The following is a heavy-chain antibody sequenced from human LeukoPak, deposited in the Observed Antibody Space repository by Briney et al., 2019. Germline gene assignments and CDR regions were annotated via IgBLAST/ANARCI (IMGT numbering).Heavy chain of an antibody. J-gene: IGHJ4*02. CDR1: GFTFSNYA. Sequence: HAGGSLRLSCAASGFTFSNYAMSWVRQAPGKGLEWVANIKQDGSEKYYVDSVKGRFTISRDNAKNSLYLQMNSLRAEDTAVYYCARGTIAAAGYYYFDYWGQGTQVTVSS. D-gene: IGHD6-13*01. V-gene: IGHV3-7*04. CDR2: IKQDGSEK. CDR3: ARGTIAAAGYYYFDY.